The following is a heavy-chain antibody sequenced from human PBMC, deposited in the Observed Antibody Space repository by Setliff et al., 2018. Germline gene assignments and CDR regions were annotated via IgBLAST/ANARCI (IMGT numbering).Heavy chain of an antibody. CDR2: IIPIFGTA. CDR3: ARDPGYGGNWGRHDDAFDI. V-gene: IGHV1-69*05. J-gene: IGHJ3*02. CDR1: GGTFSSYA. Sequence: ASVKVSCKASGGTFSSYAISWVRQAPGQGLEWMGGIIPIFGTANYAQKFQGRVTITTDESTSTAYMELSSLRSEDTAVYYCARDPGYGGNWGRHDDAFDIWGQGTMVTVSS. D-gene: IGHD7-27*01.